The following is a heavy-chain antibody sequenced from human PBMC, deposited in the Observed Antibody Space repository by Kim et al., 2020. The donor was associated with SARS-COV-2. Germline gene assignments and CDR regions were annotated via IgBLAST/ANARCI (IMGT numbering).Heavy chain of an antibody. V-gene: IGHV1-69*13. J-gene: IGHJ6*02. CDR1: GGTFSSYA. CDR3: AKFEDILTGSRSDWYYYGMDV. Sequence: SVKVSCKASGGTFSSYAINWVRQAPGQGLEWMGGIIPIFVTANYAQKFQGRVTITADESTSTAYMELSSLRSEDTAVYYCAKFEDILTGSRSDWYYYGMDVWGQGTTVTVSS. CDR2: IIPIFVTA. D-gene: IGHD3-9*01.